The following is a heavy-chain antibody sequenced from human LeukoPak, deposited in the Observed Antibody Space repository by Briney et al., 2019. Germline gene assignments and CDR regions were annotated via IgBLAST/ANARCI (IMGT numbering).Heavy chain of an antibody. V-gene: IGHV1-18*01. J-gene: IGHJ4*02. CDR2: ISAYNGST. D-gene: IGHD4-23*01. CDR1: GYTFTSYG. Sequence: ASVKVSCKASGYTFTSYGISWVRQAPGQGLEWMGWISAYNGSTNYAQKLQGRVTMTTDTSTSTAYMELRSLRSDDTAVYYCARYENYGGNSPLGYWGQGTLVTVSS. CDR3: ARYENYGGNSPLGY.